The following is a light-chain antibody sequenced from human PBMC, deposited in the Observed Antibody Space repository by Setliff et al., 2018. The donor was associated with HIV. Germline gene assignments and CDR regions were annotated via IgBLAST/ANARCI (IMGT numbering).Light chain of an antibody. CDR3: CSNTGSNTYV. CDR2: QAS. V-gene: IGLV2-23*01. CDR1: SGDVGRYNL. J-gene: IGLJ1*01. Sequence: QSALAQPASVSGSPGQSITISCTGTSGDVGRYNLVSWYQQQPGKPPKLMIYQASKRPSGVSNRFSGSKSGNTASLTISGLQGEDEADYYCCSNTGSNTYVFGTGTKVT.